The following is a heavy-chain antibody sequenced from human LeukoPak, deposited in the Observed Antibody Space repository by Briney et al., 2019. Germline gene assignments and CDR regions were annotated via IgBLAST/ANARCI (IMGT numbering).Heavy chain of an antibody. V-gene: IGHV1-24*01. CDR3: ATAHVFKKQQLAHHAFDI. J-gene: IGHJ3*02. Sequence: ASVKVSCKVSGYTLTELSMHWVRQAPGKGLEWMGGFDPEDGETIYAQKFQGRVTMTEDTSTDTAYMELSSLRSEDTAVYYCATAHVFKKQQLAHHAFDIWGQGTMVTVSS. CDR1: GYTLTELS. CDR2: FDPEDGET. D-gene: IGHD6-13*01.